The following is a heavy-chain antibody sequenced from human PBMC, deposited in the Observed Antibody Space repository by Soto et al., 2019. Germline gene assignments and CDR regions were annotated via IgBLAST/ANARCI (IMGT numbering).Heavy chain of an antibody. V-gene: IGHV4-30-4*01. CDR1: GDSISSCNKY. CDR3: PCVPSPYEYYYHMHG. J-gene: IGHJ6*02. Sequence: NPSETLSLTCTVSGDSISSCNKYWSWIRQPPGKGLEWIGYIFSSGTTYYNPSLKSRLTMSLDASQNQFPLKLNSLTDADTAVFFCPCVPSPYEYYYHMHGRGQ. D-gene: IGHD2-8*01. CDR2: IFSSGTT.